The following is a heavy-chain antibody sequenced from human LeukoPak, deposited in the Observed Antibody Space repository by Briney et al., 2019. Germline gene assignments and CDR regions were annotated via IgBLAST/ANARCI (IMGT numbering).Heavy chain of an antibody. CDR2: FDPEDGET. V-gene: IGHV1-24*01. Sequence: ASVKVSCKVSGYTLTELSMHWVRQAPGKGLEWMGGFDPEDGETIYAQKFQGRVTMTEDTSTDTAYMELSSLRSEDTAVYYCATEPHKWEQLRYFDYWGQGTLVTVSS. D-gene: IGHD1-26*01. CDR3: ATEPHKWEQLRYFDY. CDR1: GYTLTELS. J-gene: IGHJ4*02.